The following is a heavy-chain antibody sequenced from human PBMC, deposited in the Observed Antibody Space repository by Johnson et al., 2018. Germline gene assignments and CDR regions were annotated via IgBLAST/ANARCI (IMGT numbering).Heavy chain of an antibody. Sequence: QVQLVQSGGGVVQPGRSLRLSCAASGFTFSSYGMHWVRQAPGKGLEWVAVIWYDGSNKYYADSVKGRFTISRDNSKNTLYLQMNSLRAEDTAVYYCARDLNYDGREGAFDIWGQGTMVTVSS. V-gene: IGHV3-33*01. CDR1: GFTFSSYG. D-gene: IGHD3-22*01. CDR2: IWYDGSNK. J-gene: IGHJ3*02. CDR3: ARDLNYDGREGAFDI.